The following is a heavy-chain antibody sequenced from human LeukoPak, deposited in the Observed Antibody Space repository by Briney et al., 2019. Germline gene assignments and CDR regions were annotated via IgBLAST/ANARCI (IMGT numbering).Heavy chain of an antibody. Sequence: SVKLSCTASGGTFCSYAISWVRQAPGQGLEWMGGIIPIFGTANYAQKFPGRVTITAYESTSTAYMELSRLRSEDTAVYYCARRNGGSLLYWGQGTLVTVSS. CDR3: ARRNGGSLLY. V-gene: IGHV1-69*01. D-gene: IGHD1-26*01. J-gene: IGHJ4*02. CDR2: IIPIFGTA. CDR1: GGTFCSYA.